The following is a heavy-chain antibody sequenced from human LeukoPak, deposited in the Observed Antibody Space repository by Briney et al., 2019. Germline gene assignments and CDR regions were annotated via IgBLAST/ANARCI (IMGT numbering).Heavy chain of an antibody. D-gene: IGHD3-10*01. CDR1: GYSISSGYY. CDR3: ARGGTRLLFDY. V-gene: IGHV4-38-2*02. CDR2: IYTSGST. J-gene: IGHJ4*02. Sequence: SETLSLTCTVSGYSISSGYYWDWIRQPPGKGLEWIGRIYTSGSTNYNPSLKSRVTISVDTSKNQFSLKLSSVTAADTAVYYCARGGTRLLFDYWGQGTLVTVSS.